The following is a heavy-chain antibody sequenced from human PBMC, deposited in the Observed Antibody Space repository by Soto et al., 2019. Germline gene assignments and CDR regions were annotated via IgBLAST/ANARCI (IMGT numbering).Heavy chain of an antibody. V-gene: IGHV1-18*01. Sequence: QVQLVQSGDEMKKPGASVRVSCKASGYIFVNYGIAWVRQAPGQGLEWMGWISPYTGDTHSASTVQGRLTMTTDTSTSTAYMVLGSLTSADTAVYYCAMVYNYGTRTPLDVWGQGTTVTVSS. CDR3: AMVYNYGTRTPLDV. CDR1: GYIFVNYG. D-gene: IGHD2-8*01. J-gene: IGHJ6*02. CDR2: ISPYTGDT.